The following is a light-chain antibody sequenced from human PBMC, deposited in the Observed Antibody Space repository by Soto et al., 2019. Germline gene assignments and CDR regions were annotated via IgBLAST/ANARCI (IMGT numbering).Light chain of an antibody. Sequence: QSVMTQPASVSGSPGQSITISCTGTSSDVGGYESVSWYQQYPGKAPKLLIYEVGHRPSGVSNRFSASKSANTASLTISGLQAEEETDYYCFSYTSSATYVFGTGTKVTVL. V-gene: IGLV2-14*01. CDR3: FSYTSSATYV. J-gene: IGLJ1*01. CDR1: SSDVGGYES. CDR2: EVG.